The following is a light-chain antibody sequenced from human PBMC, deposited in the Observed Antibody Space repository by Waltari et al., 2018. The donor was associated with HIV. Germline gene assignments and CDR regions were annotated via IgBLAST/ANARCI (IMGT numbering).Light chain of an antibody. CDR3: QVWDPSGDHLI. CDR2: YDS. V-gene: IGLV3-21*04. Sequence: VMTQPPSVSVAPGKTARITCGGTNIGTKSLHWYQQKPGQAPVLVIYYDSDRPSGIPERFSGSNSGNSATLTIIRVEAGDEADYYCQVWDPSGDHLIFGGGTKLTVL. J-gene: IGLJ2*01. CDR1: NIGTKS.